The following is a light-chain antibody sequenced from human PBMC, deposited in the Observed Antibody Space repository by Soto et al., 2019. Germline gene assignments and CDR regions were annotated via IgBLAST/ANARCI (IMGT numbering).Light chain of an antibody. CDR2: SVS. J-gene: IGLJ1*01. CDR1: TSDVGGHDY. V-gene: IGLV2-11*01. Sequence: QSALTQPRSVSGSPGQSVTISCTGTTSDVGGHDYVSWYQQHPGKAPKLMISSVSKRPSGVPDRFSGSKSGNTASLTISGLQAEDEADYYCCSYAGSYNDVFGTGTKLTVL. CDR3: CSYAGSYNDV.